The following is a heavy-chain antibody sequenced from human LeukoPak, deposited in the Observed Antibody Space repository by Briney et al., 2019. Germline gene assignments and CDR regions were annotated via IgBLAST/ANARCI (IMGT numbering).Heavy chain of an antibody. Sequence: PGGSLRLSCAASGITVSSNYMSWVRQAPGKGLEWVSVMYSGGNTYYADSVKGRFTISRDKSKHTLYLQMNSLRAEDTAVYYCARGIGSTVFFDHWGQGTLVIVSS. CDR3: ARGIGSTVFFDH. V-gene: IGHV3-53*01. CDR2: MYSGGNT. CDR1: GITVSSNY. J-gene: IGHJ4*02. D-gene: IGHD4-11*01.